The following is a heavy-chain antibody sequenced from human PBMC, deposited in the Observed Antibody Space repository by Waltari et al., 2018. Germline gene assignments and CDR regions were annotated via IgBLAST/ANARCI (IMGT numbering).Heavy chain of an antibody. V-gene: IGHV4-34*01. Sequence: QVQLQQWGAGLLKPSETLSLTCAVYGGSFSGYYWSWIRQPPGKGLEWIGEINHSGSTNYNPTLKSRVTISVDTSKNQFSLKLSSVTAADTAVYYCARGGSSSWVSWFDPWGQGTLVTVSS. J-gene: IGHJ5*02. D-gene: IGHD6-13*01. CDR2: INHSGST. CDR1: GGSFSGYY. CDR3: ARGGSSSWVSWFDP.